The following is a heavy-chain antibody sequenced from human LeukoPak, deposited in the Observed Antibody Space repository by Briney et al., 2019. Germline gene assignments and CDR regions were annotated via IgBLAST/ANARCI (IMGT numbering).Heavy chain of an antibody. V-gene: IGHV3-23*01. J-gene: IGHJ4*02. D-gene: IGHD6-19*01. CDR3: AKNGDGSGWYPDY. CDR2: ISDKSGVT. CDR1: GFTFSSNP. Sequence: GGSLRLSCAASGFTFSSNPMSWVRQAPGKGLEWVSAISDKSGVTFYADSVRGRFTISRDNSKNTLYLQMNSLRAEDTALYYCAKNGDGSGWYPDYWGQGTLVTVSS.